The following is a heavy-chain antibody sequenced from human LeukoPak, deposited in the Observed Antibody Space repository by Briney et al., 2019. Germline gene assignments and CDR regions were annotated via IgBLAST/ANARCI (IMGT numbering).Heavy chain of an antibody. CDR3: ARDQSVTGDLADY. Sequence: GASVKVSCKASGYTFTSYYMHWVRQAPGQGLEWMGWINPNSGGTNYAQKFQGRVTMTRDTSISTAYMELSRLRSDDTAVYYCARDQSVTGDLADYWGQGTLVTVSS. CDR1: GYTFTSYY. CDR2: INPNSGGT. J-gene: IGHJ4*02. V-gene: IGHV1-2*02. D-gene: IGHD7-27*01.